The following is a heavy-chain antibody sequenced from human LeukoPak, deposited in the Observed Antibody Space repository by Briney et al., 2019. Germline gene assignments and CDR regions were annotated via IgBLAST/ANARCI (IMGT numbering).Heavy chain of an antibody. CDR1: GFTFSDYD. V-gene: IGHV3-13*01. Sequence: GGSLRLSCAASGFTFSDYDMHWVRQATGKGLEWVSAIGTAGDTYYTGSVKGRFTISRENAKNSLYLQMNSLRAGDTAVYYCARVAKERVGGVYYFDYWGQGTLVTVSS. CDR3: ARVAKERVGGVYYFDY. D-gene: IGHD1-1*01. CDR2: IGTAGDT. J-gene: IGHJ4*02.